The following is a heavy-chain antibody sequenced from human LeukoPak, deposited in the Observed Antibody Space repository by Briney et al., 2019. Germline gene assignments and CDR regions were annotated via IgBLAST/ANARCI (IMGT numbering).Heavy chain of an antibody. CDR1: GYTFTDYY. CDR2: INPNSGDT. Sequence: GASVKVSCKASGYTFTDYYIHWVRQAPGQGLEWMGWINPNSGDTNYAQKFQGRVTMTRDTSISTAYMELSRLRSDDTAVYYCARVWPEGGGDEVDYWGQGTLVTVSS. J-gene: IGHJ4*02. V-gene: IGHV1-2*02. D-gene: IGHD2-21*02. CDR3: ARVWPEGGGDEVDY.